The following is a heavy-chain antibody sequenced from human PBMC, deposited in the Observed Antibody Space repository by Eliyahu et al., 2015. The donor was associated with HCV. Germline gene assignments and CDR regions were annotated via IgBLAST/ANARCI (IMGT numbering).Heavy chain of an antibody. CDR2: IFYSGTT. CDR3: ARIPTAVAANYGWDV. J-gene: IGHJ6*02. Sequence: QLQLQESGPGLVRPSETLSLPCAVXGGXISSSSYCWGWVRXPPAPGQGXXWIGSIFYSGTTYYNPSLKXRVTISADTSKSQFSLKLSSVTAADTAVYYCARIPTAVAANYGWDVWGQGTTVTVSS. V-gene: IGHV4-39*01. D-gene: IGHD6-19*01. CDR1: GGXISSSSYC.